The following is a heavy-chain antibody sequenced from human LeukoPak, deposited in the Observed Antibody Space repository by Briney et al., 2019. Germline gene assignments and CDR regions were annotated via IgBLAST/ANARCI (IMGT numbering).Heavy chain of an antibody. V-gene: IGHV3-23*01. CDR2: ISGSGGGT. Sequence: GRSLRLSCAASGFTFSSYSMNWVRQAPGKGLEWVSAISGSGGGTYYADSVKGRFTISRDNSKNTLYLQMNSLRAEDTAVYYCAKNKDSSGYYYVSDYFDYWGQGTLVTVSS. CDR3: AKNKDSSGYYYVSDYFDY. D-gene: IGHD3-22*01. CDR1: GFTFSSYS. J-gene: IGHJ4*02.